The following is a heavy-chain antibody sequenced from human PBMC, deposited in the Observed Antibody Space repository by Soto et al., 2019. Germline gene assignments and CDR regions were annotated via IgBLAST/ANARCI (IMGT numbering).Heavy chain of an antibody. J-gene: IGHJ6*02. CDR3: AKGDPQQLPSFYYYYYGLDV. D-gene: IGHD6-13*01. Sequence: GGSLRLSCAASGFPFSSYALSWVRQAPGKGLEWVSTISGSGGSTYYADSVKGRFTISRDNSKNTLYLQMSNLRAEDTAVYYCAKGDPQQLPSFYYYYYGLDVWGQGTTVTVSS. CDR1: GFPFSSYA. V-gene: IGHV3-23*01. CDR2: ISGSGGST.